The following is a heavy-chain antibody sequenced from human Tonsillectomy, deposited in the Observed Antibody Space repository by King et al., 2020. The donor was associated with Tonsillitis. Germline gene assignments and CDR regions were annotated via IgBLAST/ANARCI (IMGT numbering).Heavy chain of an antibody. V-gene: IGHV4-59*08. Sequence: VQLQESGPGLVKPSETLSLTCTVSGGSISSYWWSWIRQPPGKGLEWIGYVYYTGYTSYNPSLKSRVTISVDTSKNQFSLKMSSVTAADTAIYYCVRYCSGGSCQSRALDYWGQGTLVTVSS. CDR1: GGSISSYW. D-gene: IGHD2-15*01. CDR2: VYYTGYT. CDR3: VRYCSGGSCQSRALDY. J-gene: IGHJ4*02.